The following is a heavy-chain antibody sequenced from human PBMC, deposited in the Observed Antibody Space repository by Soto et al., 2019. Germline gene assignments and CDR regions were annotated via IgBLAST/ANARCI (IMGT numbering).Heavy chain of an antibody. J-gene: IGHJ4*02. Sequence: PSETLSLTCTVSGGSISSSSYYWGWIRQPPGKGLEWIGSIYYSGSTYYNPSLKSRVTISVDTSKNQFSLKLSSVTAADTAVYYCASNRGYSGYDLFDYWGQGTLVTVSS. CDR1: GGSISSSSYY. CDR3: ASNRGYSGYDLFDY. D-gene: IGHD5-12*01. CDR2: IYYSGST. V-gene: IGHV4-39*01.